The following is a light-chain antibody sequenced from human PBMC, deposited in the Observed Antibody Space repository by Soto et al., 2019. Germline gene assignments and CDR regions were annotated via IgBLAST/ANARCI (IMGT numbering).Light chain of an antibody. V-gene: IGLV2-8*01. CDR2: EVN. Sequence: QSVLTQPPSASGSPGQSVTISCTGTTSDVGGYDSVAWYQQHPHKAPRLIIYEVNKRPSGVPDRFSGSTSGNTASLTVSGLQADDEADYYCTSYEGSNNVIFGGGTKVTVL. CDR3: TSYEGSNNVI. CDR1: TSDVGGYDS. J-gene: IGLJ2*01.